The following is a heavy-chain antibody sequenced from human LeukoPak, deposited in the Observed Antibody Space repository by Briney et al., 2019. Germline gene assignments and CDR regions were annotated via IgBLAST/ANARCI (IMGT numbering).Heavy chain of an antibody. D-gene: IGHD3-10*01. J-gene: IGHJ4*02. CDR2: ISGSGGST. CDR1: GFTFSSYG. CDR3: AKDRRGMRFGIHYDY. V-gene: IGHV3-23*01. Sequence: SGGSLRLSCAASGFTFSSYGMSWVRQAPGKGLEWVSAISGSGGSTYYADSVKGRFTISRDNSKNTLYLQMNSLRAEDTAVYYCAKDRRGMRFGIHYDYWGQGTLVTVSS.